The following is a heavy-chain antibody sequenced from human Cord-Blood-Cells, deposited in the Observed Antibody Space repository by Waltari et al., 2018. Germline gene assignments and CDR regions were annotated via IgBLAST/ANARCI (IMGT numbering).Heavy chain of an antibody. CDR2: IYYSGST. CDR1: GGSIRSSSYY. CDR3: ARGSASDMDV. V-gene: IGHV4-39*01. J-gene: IGHJ6*03. Sequence: QLQLQESGPGLVKPSETLSLPCTVSGGSIRSSSYYWGWIRQPPGKGLEGIGSIYYSGSTYYNPSLKSRVTISVDTSKNQFSLKLSSVTAADTAVYYCARGSASDMDVWGKGTTVTVSS.